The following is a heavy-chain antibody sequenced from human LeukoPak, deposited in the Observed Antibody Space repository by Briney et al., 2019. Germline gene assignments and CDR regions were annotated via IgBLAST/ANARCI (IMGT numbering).Heavy chain of an antibody. CDR1: GGSFSGYY. V-gene: IGHV4-34*01. Sequence: SETLSLTCAVYGGSFSGYYWSWIRQPPGKGLEWIGEINHSGSTNYNPSLKSRVTISVDTSKNQFSLKLSSVTAADTAVYYCARVHMRYYDSSGYYRDYWGQGTLVTVSS. D-gene: IGHD3-22*01. CDR3: ARVHMRYYDSSGYYRDY. J-gene: IGHJ4*02. CDR2: INHSGST.